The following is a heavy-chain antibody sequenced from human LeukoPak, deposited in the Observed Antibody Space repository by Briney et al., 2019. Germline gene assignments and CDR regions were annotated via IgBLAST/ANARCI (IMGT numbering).Heavy chain of an antibody. CDR3: ARGSRPVYNLLTGKRYFDY. CDR1: GYTFTSYD. Sequence: ASVKVSCKASGYTFTSYDINWVRQATGQGLEWMGWMNPNSGDTGYVQKFQGRVTMTRNTTISTAYVELSSLRSEDTAVYYCARGSRPVYNLLTGKRYFDYWGQGTLHTVSS. J-gene: IGHJ4*02. D-gene: IGHD3-9*01. CDR2: MNPNSGDT. V-gene: IGHV1-8*01.